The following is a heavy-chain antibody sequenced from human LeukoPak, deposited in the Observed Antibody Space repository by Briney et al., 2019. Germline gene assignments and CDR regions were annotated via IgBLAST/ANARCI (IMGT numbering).Heavy chain of an antibody. V-gene: IGHV3-23*01. CDR1: GFTFSSYA. J-gene: IGHJ4*02. CDR3: ASWGEGALDN. CDR2: IGGSGGST. Sequence: GGSLRLSCAASGFTFSSYAMNWVRQAPGKGLEWVSVIGGSGGSTNYADSVKGRFTISRDNSKNTLYLQMNSLRAEDTGVYYCASWGEGALDNWGQGTLVTVSS. D-gene: IGHD1-26*01.